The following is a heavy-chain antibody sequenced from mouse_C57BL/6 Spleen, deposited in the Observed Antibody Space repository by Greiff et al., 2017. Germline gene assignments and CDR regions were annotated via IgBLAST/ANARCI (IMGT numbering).Heavy chain of an antibody. CDR3: ARGVGFAY. V-gene: IGHV1-54*01. J-gene: IGHJ3*01. D-gene: IGHD1-1*02. CDR1: GYAFTNYL. Sequence: VQLQQSGAELVRPGTSVKVSCKASGYAFTNYLIEWVKQRPGQGLEWIGVINPGSGGTNYNEKFKGKATLTADKSSSTAYMQLSSLTCEDSAVYFCARGVGFAYWGQGTLVTVSA. CDR2: INPGSGGT.